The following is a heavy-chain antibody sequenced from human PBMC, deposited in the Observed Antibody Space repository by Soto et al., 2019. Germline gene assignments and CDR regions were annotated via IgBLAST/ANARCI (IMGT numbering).Heavy chain of an antibody. CDR3: ARGGYV. J-gene: IGHJ4*02. CDR1: GGSFSGYY. Sequence: QVQLQQWGAGLLKPSETLSLTCAVYGGSFSGYYWSWIRQPPGKGLEWIGEINHSGSTNYNPSLRSRVTTSVDMSKNQFSLKLSSVTGADTAVYYCARGGYVWGQGTLVTVSS. D-gene: IGHD2-2*01. V-gene: IGHV4-34*01. CDR2: INHSGST.